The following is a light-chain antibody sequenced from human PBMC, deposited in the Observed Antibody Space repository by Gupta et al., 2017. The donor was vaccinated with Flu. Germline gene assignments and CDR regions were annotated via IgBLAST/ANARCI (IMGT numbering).Light chain of an antibody. CDR2: KDT. Sequence: SFDLTQPPSLSVSPGQPARITCFGDVLSKQYTYWYQQRPGQAPVVLIYKDTERPSGIPERFSGSSSGTRATLTISGVQAEDAADYYCQSAENTDVVFGGGTRLTVL. J-gene: IGLJ2*01. CDR3: QSAENTDVV. CDR1: VLSKQY. V-gene: IGLV3-25*02.